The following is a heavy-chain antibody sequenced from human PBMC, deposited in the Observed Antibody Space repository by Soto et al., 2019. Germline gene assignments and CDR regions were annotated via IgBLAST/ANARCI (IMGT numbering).Heavy chain of an antibody. V-gene: IGHV4-4*02. D-gene: IGHD3-10*01. CDR2: VYHTGKT. Sequence: TSETLSLTCIVSGGFVNTSNWWSWIRQPPGKGLEWIGEVYHTGKTNYSPSFKSRVNMSVDKSNNQFFLKLTSVTAADTAIYYCANSYYGWGFDYWGQGALVTVS. CDR3: ANSYYGWGFDY. CDR1: GGFVNTSNW. J-gene: IGHJ4*02.